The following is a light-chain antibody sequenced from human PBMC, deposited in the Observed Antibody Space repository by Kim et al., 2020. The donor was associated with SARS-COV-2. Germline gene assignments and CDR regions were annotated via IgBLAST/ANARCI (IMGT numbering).Light chain of an antibody. V-gene: IGKV2-28*01. CDR3: MQALQTL. CDR2: LGS. CDR1: QSLLHSNGYNY. J-gene: IGKJ4*01. Sequence: EPASISCRSSQSLLHSNGYNYLDWYLQKPGQSPQLLIYLGSNRASGVPDRFSGSESGADFTLRISRVEAEDVGVYYCMQALQTLFGGGTKVDIK.